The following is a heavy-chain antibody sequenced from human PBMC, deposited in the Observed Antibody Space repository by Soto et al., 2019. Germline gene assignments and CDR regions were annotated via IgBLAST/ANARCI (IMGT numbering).Heavy chain of an antibody. D-gene: IGHD2-2*01. Sequence: ASVKVSCKASGYTFTSYGISWVRQAPGQGLEWMGWISAYNGNTSYAQKLQGRVTMTTDTSTSTAYMELRSLRSDDTAVYYCARDHDRVLPGFPPHIVVVPAPDWGQGTLVTVSS. CDR3: ARDHDRVLPGFPPHIVVVPAPD. V-gene: IGHV1-18*01. CDR2: ISAYNGNT. CDR1: GYTFTSYG. J-gene: IGHJ4*02.